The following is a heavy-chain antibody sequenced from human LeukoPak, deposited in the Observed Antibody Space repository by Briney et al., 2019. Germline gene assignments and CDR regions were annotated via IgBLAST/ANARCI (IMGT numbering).Heavy chain of an antibody. Sequence: SETLSLTCTVSGGSISSGDYYWSWIRQPPGKGLEWIGEINHSGSTNYNPSLKSRVTISVDTSKNQFSLKLSSVTAADTAVYYCARWHYDSSGYHYWGQGTLVTVSS. J-gene: IGHJ4*02. D-gene: IGHD3-22*01. CDR3: ARWHYDSSGYHY. CDR1: GGSISSGDYY. V-gene: IGHV4-39*07. CDR2: INHSGST.